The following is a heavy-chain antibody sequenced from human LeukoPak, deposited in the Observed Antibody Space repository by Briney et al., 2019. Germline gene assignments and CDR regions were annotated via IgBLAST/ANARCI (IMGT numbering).Heavy chain of an antibody. Sequence: GGSLRLSCAGSGFTFSNAWMTWVRQAPGKGLEWVGLIKSKTDGGTTDYAVPVKGRFVISRDDSRNTLFLQMNSLRSEDTAVYYCASPNYVWGSYRYTSIDYWGQGTLVTVSS. V-gene: IGHV3-15*01. CDR3: ASPNYVWGSYRYTSIDY. D-gene: IGHD3-16*02. CDR1: GFTFSNAW. J-gene: IGHJ4*02. CDR2: IKSKTDGGTT.